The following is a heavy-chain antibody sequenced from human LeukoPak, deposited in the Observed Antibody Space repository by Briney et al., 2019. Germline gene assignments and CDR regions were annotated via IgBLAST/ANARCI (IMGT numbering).Heavy chain of an antibody. V-gene: IGHV1-18*01. J-gene: IGHJ1*01. CDR2: INAYNGNT. D-gene: IGHD2-2*02. CDR3: ARDLGYCSSTSCYTGYFQH. CDR1: GYTFTSYG. Sequence: ASVKVSCKASGYTFTSYGISWVRQAPGQGLEWMGWINAYNGNTNYAQKLQGRVTMTTDTSTSTAYMELRSLRSDDTAVYYCARDLGYCSSTSCYTGYFQHWGQGTLVTVSS.